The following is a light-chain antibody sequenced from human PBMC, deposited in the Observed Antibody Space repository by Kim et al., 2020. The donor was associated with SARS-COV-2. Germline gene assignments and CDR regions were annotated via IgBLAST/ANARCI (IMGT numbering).Light chain of an antibody. V-gene: IGLV2-14*03. Sequence: GQPITISCMGTSSDIGGYNYVSWYQQHPGKVPKLMIYNVSKRPSGVSNRFSASKSGNTASLTISGLQAEDEADYYCSSYASSRYVLFGGGTQLTVL. CDR1: SSDIGGYNY. J-gene: IGLJ2*01. CDR2: NVS. CDR3: SSYASSRYVL.